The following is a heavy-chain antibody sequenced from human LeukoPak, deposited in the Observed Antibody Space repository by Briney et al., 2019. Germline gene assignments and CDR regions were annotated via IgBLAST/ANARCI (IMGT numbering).Heavy chain of an antibody. CDR1: GYTFTDYT. CDR2: INTNTGNP. D-gene: IGHD3-22*01. CDR3: AGARGRFYDSSGPKLDY. J-gene: IGHJ4*02. V-gene: IGHV7-4-1*02. Sequence: ASVKVSCKAFGYTFTDYTMNWVRQAPGQGLEWMGWINTNTGNPTYAQGFTGRIVFSLDTSVSTAYLQISSLKAEDTAVYYCAGARGRFYDSSGPKLDYWGQGTLVTVSS.